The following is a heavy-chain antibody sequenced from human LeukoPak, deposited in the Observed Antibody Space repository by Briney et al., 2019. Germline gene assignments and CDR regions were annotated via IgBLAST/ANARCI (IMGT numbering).Heavy chain of an antibody. CDR1: GFSFSAYW. D-gene: IGHD1-1*01. CDR2: IKVDGTEK. CDR3: ARDWNGSGTAFEH. J-gene: IGHJ4*02. Sequence: GGSLRLSCAASGFSFSAYWMSWVRQAPGKGLEWVANIKVDGTEKYYVDSVKGRFTISRDNAKNSLSLQMSGLRAEDTAVYYCARDWNGSGTAFEHWGQGTLVTVSS. V-gene: IGHV3-7*05.